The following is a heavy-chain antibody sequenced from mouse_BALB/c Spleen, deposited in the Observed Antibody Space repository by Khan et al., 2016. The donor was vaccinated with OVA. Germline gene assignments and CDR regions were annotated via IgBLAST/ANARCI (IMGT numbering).Heavy chain of an antibody. CDR3: TRHGYGACVTY. Sequence: VQLKQSGPELMKPGTPVKISCKASGYSFTTYYIHWVMQSHGKSLEWIGYIDPFSGDTTFNQKFKGKATLTVDKSSSTAYIQLSNLPSEDSAIYSCTRHGYGACVTYWGQGTLVTVSA. CDR1: GYSFTTYY. D-gene: IGHD2-2*01. J-gene: IGHJ3*01. CDR2: IDPFSGDT. V-gene: IGHV1S135*01.